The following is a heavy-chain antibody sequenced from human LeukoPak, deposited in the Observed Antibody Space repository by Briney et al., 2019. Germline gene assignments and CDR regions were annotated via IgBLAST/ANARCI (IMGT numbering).Heavy chain of an antibody. D-gene: IGHD3-10*01. CDR1: GGSITGYY. Sequence: SETLSLTCTVSGGSITGYYWSWIRQPPGKGLEWIEYIFSSGSTKYNPSLQSRVTISVDTSKNQFSLKLNSVTAADTAVYYCATYVSGTPNWFDPWGQGTLVTVSS. CDR3: ATYVSGTPNWFDP. J-gene: IGHJ5*02. CDR2: IFSSGST. V-gene: IGHV4-59*01.